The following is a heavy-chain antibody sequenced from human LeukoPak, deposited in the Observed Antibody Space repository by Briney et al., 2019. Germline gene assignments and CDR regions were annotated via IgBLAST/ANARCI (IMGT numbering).Heavy chain of an antibody. V-gene: IGHV4-30-2*01. D-gene: IGHD2-15*01. CDR1: GGSISSGGYY. Sequence: SQTLSLTCTVSGGSISSGGYYWSWIRQPPGKGLEWIGYIYHSGSTYYNPSLKSRVTISVDRSKNQFSLKLSSVTAADTAVYYCARVGYCSGGSCYYLDQWGQGTLVTVSS. CDR2: IYHSGST. J-gene: IGHJ4*02. CDR3: ARVGYCSGGSCYYLDQ.